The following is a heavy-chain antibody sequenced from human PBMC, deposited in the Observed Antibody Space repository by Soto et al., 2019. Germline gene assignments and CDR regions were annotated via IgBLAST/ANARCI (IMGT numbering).Heavy chain of an antibody. J-gene: IGHJ6*02. CDR1: GFTFSSYW. V-gene: IGHV3-7*01. Sequence: GGSLRLSCAASGFTFSSYWMSWVRQAPGKGLEWVAYIKQDGSEKYYVDSVKGRFTISRDNAKNSLYLQMNSLRAEDTAVYYCAKGRRPYYYYYGMDVWGQGTTVTVSS. CDR3: AKGRRPYYYYYGMDV. CDR2: IKQDGSEK.